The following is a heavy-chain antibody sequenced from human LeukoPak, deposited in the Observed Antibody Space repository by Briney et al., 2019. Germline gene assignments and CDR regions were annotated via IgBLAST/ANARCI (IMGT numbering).Heavy chain of an antibody. D-gene: IGHD2-15*01. J-gene: IGHJ6*02. Sequence: GGSLRLSCAASGFTFSSYSMNWVRQAPGKGLEGVANINQEGSEKYYVDAVKGRLTISRDNAKNSLYLQMYSLRAEDTAVYYCARDESVVVVVAAIFSMDVWGQGTTVTVSS. CDR2: INQEGSEK. CDR3: ARDESVVVVVAAIFSMDV. V-gene: IGHV3-7*01. CDR1: GFTFSSYS.